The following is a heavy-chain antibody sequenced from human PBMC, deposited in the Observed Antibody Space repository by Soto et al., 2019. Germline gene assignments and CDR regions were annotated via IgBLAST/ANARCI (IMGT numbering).Heavy chain of an antibody. CDR3: ARGQGRATILLGYYYYYMDV. J-gene: IGHJ6*03. V-gene: IGHV1-8*01. D-gene: IGHD5-12*01. CDR1: GYTFTSYD. CDR2: MNPNSGNT. Sequence: ASVKVSCKASGYTFTSYDINWVRQATGQGLEWMGWMNPNSGNTGYAQKFQGRVTMTRNTSLSTAYMELSSLRSEDTAVYYCARGQGRATILLGYYYYYMDVWGKGTTVTVSS.